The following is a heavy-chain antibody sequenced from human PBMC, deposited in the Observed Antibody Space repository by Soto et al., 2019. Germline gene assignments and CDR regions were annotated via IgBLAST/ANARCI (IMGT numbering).Heavy chain of an antibody. CDR2: IIPIFGTA. CDR1: GGTFSSYA. J-gene: IGHJ4*02. V-gene: IGHV1-69*12. D-gene: IGHD2-15*01. Sequence: QVQLVQSGAEVKKPGSSVKVSCKASGGTFSSYAISWVRQAPGQGLEWMGGIIPIFGTANYAKKFQGRVTITADESTSTAYMELSSLRSEDTAVYYCARGPEDYCSGGSCRQFDYWGQGTLVTVSS. CDR3: ARGPEDYCSGGSCRQFDY.